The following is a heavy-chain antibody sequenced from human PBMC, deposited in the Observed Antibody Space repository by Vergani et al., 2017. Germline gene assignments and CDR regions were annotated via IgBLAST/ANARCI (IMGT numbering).Heavy chain of an antibody. J-gene: IGHJ6*03. CDR3: ASNAGGDYYYYMDV. CDR1: GGSISSSSYY. D-gene: IGHD3-16*01. Sequence: QLQLQESGPGLVKPSETLSLTCTVSGGSISSSSYYWGWIRQPPGKGLEWIGSIYYSGSTYYNPALKSLVTISVDTSKNQFSLKLSSVTAAYTAVYYCASNAGGDYYYYMDVWGKGTTVTVAS. CDR2: IYYSGST. V-gene: IGHV4-39*07.